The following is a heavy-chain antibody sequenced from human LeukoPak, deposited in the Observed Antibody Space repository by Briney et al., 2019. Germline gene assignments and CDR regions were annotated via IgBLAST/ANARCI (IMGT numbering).Heavy chain of an antibody. V-gene: IGHV5-51*01. CDR3: ARHPSTIYYYDSSGLSWFDP. CDR2: IYPADSDT. Sequence: GESLKISCKGSGFSFTSYWIGWVRQMPGKGLEYMGIIYPADSDTRYSPSFQGQVTISADKSISTAYLQWSSLKASDTAMYYCARHPSTIYYYDSSGLSWFDPWGQGTLVTVSS. J-gene: IGHJ5*02. CDR1: GFSFTSYW. D-gene: IGHD3-22*01.